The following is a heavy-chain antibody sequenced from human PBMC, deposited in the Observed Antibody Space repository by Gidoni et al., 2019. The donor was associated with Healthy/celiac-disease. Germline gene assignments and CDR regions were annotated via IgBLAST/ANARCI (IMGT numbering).Heavy chain of an antibody. V-gene: IGHV2-5*02. J-gene: IGHJ5*02. CDR3: AHRPEIAAAGHNWFDP. Sequence: QITLKESGPTLVKPTQTLTLTCTFSGFSLSTSGVGVGWIRQPPGKALEWLALIYWDDDKRYSPSLKSRLTITKDTSKNQVVLTMTNMDPVDTATYYCAHRPEIAAAGHNWFDPWGQGTLVTVSS. CDR2: IYWDDDK. CDR1: GFSLSTSGVG. D-gene: IGHD6-13*01.